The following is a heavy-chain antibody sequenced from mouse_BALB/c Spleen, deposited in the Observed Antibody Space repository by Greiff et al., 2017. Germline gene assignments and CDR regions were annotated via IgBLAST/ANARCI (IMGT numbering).Heavy chain of an antibody. CDR3: ARGLRSAWFAY. D-gene: IGHD1-1*01. Sequence: EVKVEESGPGLVKPSQSLSLTCSVTGYSITSGYYWNWIRQFPGNKLEWMGYISYDGSNNYNPSLKNRISITRDTSKNQFFLKLNSVTTEDTATYYCARGLRSAWFAYWGQGTLVTVSA. V-gene: IGHV3-6*02. CDR1: GYSITSGYY. CDR2: ISYDGSN. J-gene: IGHJ3*01.